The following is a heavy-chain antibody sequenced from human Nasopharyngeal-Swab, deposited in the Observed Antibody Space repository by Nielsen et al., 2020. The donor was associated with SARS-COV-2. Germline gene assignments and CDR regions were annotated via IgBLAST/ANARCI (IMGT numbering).Heavy chain of an antibody. Sequence: GGSLRLSCAASGFTFSNVWMNWVRQAPGKGLEWVGRIKSKSSGETTDYTAPVKGRFTISRDDSKNMLYLQMNSLKTEDTAVYYCTTVKNVASAADFWGQGTLVTVSS. CDR2: IKSKSSGETT. D-gene: IGHD6-13*01. J-gene: IGHJ4*02. CDR3: TTVKNVASAADF. V-gene: IGHV3-15*01. CDR1: GFTFSNVW.